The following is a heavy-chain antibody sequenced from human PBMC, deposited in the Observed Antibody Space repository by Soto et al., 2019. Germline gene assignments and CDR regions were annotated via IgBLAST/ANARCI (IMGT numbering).Heavy chain of an antibody. Sequence: ASVKVSCKASGYTFTSYGISWVRQAPGQGLEWMGWISAYNGNTNYAQKLQGRVTMTTDTSTSTAYMELRSLRSDDTAVYYCARVSTYCSSTSCYTSPDYWGQRTLVTVSS. J-gene: IGHJ4*02. CDR3: ARVSTYCSSTSCYTSPDY. D-gene: IGHD2-2*02. CDR2: ISAYNGNT. CDR1: GYTFTSYG. V-gene: IGHV1-18*04.